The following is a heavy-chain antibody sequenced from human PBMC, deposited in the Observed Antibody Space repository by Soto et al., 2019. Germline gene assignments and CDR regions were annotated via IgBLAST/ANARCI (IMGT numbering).Heavy chain of an antibody. CDR1: GGSISSGGYY. CDR2: INHSGST. CDR3: ARVKYYGSGSYYPHATQPFAY. J-gene: IGHJ4*02. D-gene: IGHD3-10*01. V-gene: IGHV4-39*07. Sequence: PSETLSLTCTVSGGSISSGGYYWSWIRQHPGKGLNGIGKINHSGSTNYNPSLKSRVTISVDTSKNQFSLKLSSVTAADTAVYYCARVKYYGSGSYYPHATQPFAYWGQGTLVTVSS.